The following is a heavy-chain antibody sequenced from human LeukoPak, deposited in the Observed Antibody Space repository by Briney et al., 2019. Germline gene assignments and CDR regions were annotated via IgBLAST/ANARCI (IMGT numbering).Heavy chain of an antibody. CDR2: ISYDGSNK. CDR1: GFTFSNYA. D-gene: IGHD3-10*01. CDR3: ASHPSEPYYYGSGSYSARTYYFDY. Sequence: GGSLRLSCSASGFTFSNYAMSWVRQAPGKGLEWVAVISYDGSNKYYADSVKGRFTISRDNSKNTLYLQMNSLRAEDTAVYYCASHPSEPYYYGSGSYSARTYYFDYWGQGTLVTVSS. V-gene: IGHV3-30-3*01. J-gene: IGHJ4*02.